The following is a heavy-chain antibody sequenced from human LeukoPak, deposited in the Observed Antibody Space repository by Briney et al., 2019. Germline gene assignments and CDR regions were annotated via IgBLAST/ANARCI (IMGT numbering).Heavy chain of an antibody. CDR1: GFTFSSYW. Sequence: GGSLRLSCAASGFTFSSYWMSWVRQAPGKGLEWVANIKQDGSEKYYVDPVKGRFTISRDNAKNSLYLQMNSLRAEDTAVYYCARVGYSSGLYYFDYWGQGTLVTVSS. D-gene: IGHD6-19*01. CDR2: IKQDGSEK. CDR3: ARVGYSSGLYYFDY. J-gene: IGHJ4*02. V-gene: IGHV3-7*05.